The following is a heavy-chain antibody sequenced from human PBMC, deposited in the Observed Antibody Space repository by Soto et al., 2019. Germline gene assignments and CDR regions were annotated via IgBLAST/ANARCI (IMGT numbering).Heavy chain of an antibody. J-gene: IGHJ4*02. CDR2: ISAYNGNT. V-gene: IGHV1-18*01. D-gene: IGHD6-19*01. CDR1: GYTFTSFG. Sequence: GKVSCKASGYTFTSFGISWVRQAPGQGLEWMGWISAYNGNTNYAQKLQGRVTMTTDTSTSTAYMELRSLRSDDTAVYYCARDLAAPYSSGWSDYWGQGTLVSVSS. CDR3: ARDLAAPYSSGWSDY.